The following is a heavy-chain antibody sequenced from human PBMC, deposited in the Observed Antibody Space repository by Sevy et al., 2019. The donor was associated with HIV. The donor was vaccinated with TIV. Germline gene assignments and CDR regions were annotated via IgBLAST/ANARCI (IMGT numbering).Heavy chain of an antibody. D-gene: IGHD3-10*01. Sequence: QLGGSLRLSCAASGFTFSKYSMSWVRQPPGKGLEWVSYISSSGSMIYYAESVKGRFSISRDNVKNSLFLQMNNLRAEDTAIYYCARDGSRFGEYGFDHWGQGALVTVSS. J-gene: IGHJ5*02. CDR1: GFTFSKYS. CDR2: ISSSGSMI. V-gene: IGHV3-48*03. CDR3: ARDGSRFGEYGFDH.